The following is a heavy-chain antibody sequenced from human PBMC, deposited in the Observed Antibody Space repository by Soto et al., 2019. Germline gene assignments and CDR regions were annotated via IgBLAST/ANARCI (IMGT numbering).Heavy chain of an antibody. CDR2: INPNSGGT. J-gene: IGHJ6*02. Sequence: SVKVSCKASGYTFTDYYMHGVGQSRLRGRDGMGWINPNSGGTNYAQKFQGWVTMTRDTSISTAYMELSRLRSDDTAVYYCARDGRASFDNYYYYGMDVWGQGTTVTVSS. CDR3: ARDGRASFDNYYYYGMDV. D-gene: IGHD3-3*01. CDR1: GYTFTDYY. V-gene: IGHV1-2*04.